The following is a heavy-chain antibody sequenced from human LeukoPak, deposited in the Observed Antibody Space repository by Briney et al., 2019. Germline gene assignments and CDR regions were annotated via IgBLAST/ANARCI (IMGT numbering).Heavy chain of an antibody. J-gene: IGHJ3*02. D-gene: IGHD3-3*01. CDR1: GFTFSDYY. CDR2: ISSSGSTI. CDR3: ASNTRYYDFWSGWSAFDI. V-gene: IGHV3-11*04. Sequence: SGGSLRLSCAASGFTFSDYYMSWIRQAPGKGLEWVSYISSSGSTIYYADSVKGRFTISRDNAKNSLYLQMNSLRAEDTAVYYCASNTRYYDFWSGWSAFDIWGQGTMVTVSS.